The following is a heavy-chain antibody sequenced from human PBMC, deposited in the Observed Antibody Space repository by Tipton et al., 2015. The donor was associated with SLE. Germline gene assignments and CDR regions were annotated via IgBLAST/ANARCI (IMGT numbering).Heavy chain of an antibody. CDR3: AKAEGYVGDWYFDL. J-gene: IGHJ2*01. CDR2: IGPGGST. CDR1: GFTFSSYA. D-gene: IGHD5-12*01. V-gene: IGHV3-23*01. Sequence: SLRLSCTASGFTFSSYAMHWVRQAPGKGLEWVSGIGPGGSTYYADSVKGRFTISRDNSKNTLYLQINTLRAEDAALYYCAKAEGYVGDWYFDLWGRGTLVTVSS.